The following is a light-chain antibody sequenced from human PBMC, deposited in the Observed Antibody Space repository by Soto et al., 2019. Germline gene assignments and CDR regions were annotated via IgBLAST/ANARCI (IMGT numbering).Light chain of an antibody. CDR3: QQYASSRT. CDR2: GAS. Sequence: IVRTQFPSTLAVSPAEGANLSFRASQSVSNNVAWYLQKPGQAPRLLIYGASSRATGIPDRFSGSGSGTDFTLTISRLEPEAFAVYYCQQYASSRTFGQGTKVDIK. V-gene: IGKV3-20*01. J-gene: IGKJ1*01. CDR1: QSVSNN.